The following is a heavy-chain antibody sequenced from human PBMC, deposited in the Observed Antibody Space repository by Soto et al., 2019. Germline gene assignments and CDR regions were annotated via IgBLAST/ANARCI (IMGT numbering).Heavy chain of an antibody. CDR2: ISPYNGNT. CDR1: GYTFSSYG. Sequence: ASVKVSCKASGYTFSSYGFSLRRQAPGQGLEWMGWISPYNGNTNYAQKLQGRVTMTTDTSTSTAYMELRSLRSDDTAVYYCARVSPLRGPTTVNPFDYWGQGTLVTVSS. D-gene: IGHD4-17*01. V-gene: IGHV1-18*01. CDR3: ARVSPLRGPTTVNPFDY. J-gene: IGHJ4*02.